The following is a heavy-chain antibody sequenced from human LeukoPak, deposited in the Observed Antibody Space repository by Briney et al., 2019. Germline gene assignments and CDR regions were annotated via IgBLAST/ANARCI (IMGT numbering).Heavy chain of an antibody. V-gene: IGHV1-46*01. CDR1: GYTFTSYY. D-gene: IGHD1-14*01. CDR3: ARENGKARTPMYNWFDP. CDR2: INPSGGST. Sequence: ASVKVSCKASGYTFTSYYMHWVRQAPGQGLEWMGIINPSGGSTSYAQKFQGRVTMTRDTSTSTVYMELSSLRSDDTAVYYCARENGKARTPMYNWFDPWGQGTLVTVSS. J-gene: IGHJ5*02.